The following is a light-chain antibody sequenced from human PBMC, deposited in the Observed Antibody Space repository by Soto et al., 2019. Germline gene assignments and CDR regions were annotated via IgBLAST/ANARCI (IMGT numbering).Light chain of an antibody. V-gene: IGKV3-11*01. CDR3: QQRYNWPLT. CDR2: GAS. Sequence: EIVLTQSPATLSLSAGERATLSCRASQSISTYLAWYQQKPGQAPRLLIYGASNGAAGIPARFSGTGSGTDFTLTISSLEPDDFAVYYCQQRYNWPLTFGGGTKVDIK. J-gene: IGKJ4*01. CDR1: QSISTY.